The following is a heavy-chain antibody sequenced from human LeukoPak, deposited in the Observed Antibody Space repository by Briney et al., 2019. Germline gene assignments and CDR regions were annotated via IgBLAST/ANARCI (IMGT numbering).Heavy chain of an antibody. D-gene: IGHD1-26*01. CDR2: IVVGSGNT. V-gene: IGHV1-58*02. CDR1: GFTFTSSA. J-gene: IGHJ3*02. CDR3: AAGGGIVGATTAFDI. Sequence: GTSVKVSCKASGFTFTSSAMQWVRQARGQRLEWIEWIVVGSGNTNYAQKFQERVTITRDMSTSTAYMELSSLRSEDTAVYYCAAGGGIVGATTAFDIWGQGTMVTVSS.